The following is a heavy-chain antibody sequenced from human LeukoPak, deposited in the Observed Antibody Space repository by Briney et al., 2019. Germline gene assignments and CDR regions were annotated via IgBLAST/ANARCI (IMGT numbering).Heavy chain of an antibody. D-gene: IGHD4-17*01. Sequence: GGSLRLSCAASGFTFSSYWMSWVRQAPGKGLEWVSVIYSGGSTYYEDSVKGRFTISRDNSKNTLYLQMNSLRAEDTAVYYCAREPGDYGDARHYFDYWGQGTLVTVSS. J-gene: IGHJ4*02. V-gene: IGHV3-66*01. CDR2: IYSGGST. CDR3: AREPGDYGDARHYFDY. CDR1: GFTFSSYW.